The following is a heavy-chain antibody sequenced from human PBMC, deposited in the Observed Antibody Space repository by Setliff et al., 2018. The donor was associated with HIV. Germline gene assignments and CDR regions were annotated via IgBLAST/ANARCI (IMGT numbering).Heavy chain of an antibody. Sequence: GGSLRLSCAASGFTFSSYWMTWVRQAPGKGLEWVANIKEDGSSKFYVDSVEGRFTISRDNAKNSLYLQMNSLRVEDTAVYYCARDSRIAAANSASFDFWGQGTLVTVSS. V-gene: IGHV3-7*01. J-gene: IGHJ4*02. CDR1: GFTFSSYW. D-gene: IGHD6-13*01. CDR2: IKEDGSSK. CDR3: ARDSRIAAANSASFDF.